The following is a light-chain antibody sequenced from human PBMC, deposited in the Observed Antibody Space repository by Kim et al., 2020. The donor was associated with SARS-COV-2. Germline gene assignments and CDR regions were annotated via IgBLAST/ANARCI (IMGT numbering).Light chain of an antibody. Sequence: EIVLTQSPGTLSLSPGERATLSCRASQSVSSSYLAWYQQKPGQAPRLLIYGASSRATGIPDRFSGSGSVTDFTLTISRLEPEDFAVYYCQQYGSSPVTFGQGTKVDIK. CDR3: QQYGSSPVT. CDR2: GAS. J-gene: IGKJ1*01. CDR1: QSVSSSY. V-gene: IGKV3-20*01.